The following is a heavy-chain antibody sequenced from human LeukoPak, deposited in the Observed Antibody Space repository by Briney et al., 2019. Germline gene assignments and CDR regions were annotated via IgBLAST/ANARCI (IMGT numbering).Heavy chain of an antibody. V-gene: IGHV4-39*01. CDR3: AINYDFWSGYYIY. CDR1: GGSITTSSYY. J-gene: IGHJ4*02. Sequence: ETLSLTCSVSGGSITTSSYYWGWIRQPPGKGLEWIGSIYYSGSTYYNPSLKSRVTISVDTSKNQFSLKLSSVTAADTAVYYCAINYDFWSGYYIYWGQGTLVTVSS. D-gene: IGHD3-3*01. CDR2: IYYSGST.